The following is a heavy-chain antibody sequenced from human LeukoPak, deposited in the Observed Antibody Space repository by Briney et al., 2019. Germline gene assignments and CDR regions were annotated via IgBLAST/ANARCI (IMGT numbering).Heavy chain of an antibody. J-gene: IGHJ6*02. V-gene: IGHV4-59*01. Sequence: GSLRLSCAASGFIFSSYAMSWIRQPPGKGLEWIGYIYHSGSTNYNPSLKSRVTISIDTSKTQFSLKLSSVTAADTAVYYCARGARYGDVWGQGTTVTVSS. CDR3: ARGARYGDV. CDR2: IYHSGST. CDR1: GFIFSSYA. D-gene: IGHD1-14*01.